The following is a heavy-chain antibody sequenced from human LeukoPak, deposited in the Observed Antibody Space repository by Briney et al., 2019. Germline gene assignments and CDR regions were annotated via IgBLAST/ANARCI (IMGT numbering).Heavy chain of an antibody. CDR3: ARVDTAMATVAFDI. V-gene: IGHV4-59*08. Sequence: SETLSLTCTVSGGSISSYYWSWIRQPPGKGLEWFGYIYYSGSTYYNPSLKSRVTISVDTSKNQFSLKLSSVTAADTAVYYCARVDTAMATVAFDIWGQGTMVTVSS. CDR2: IYYSGST. J-gene: IGHJ3*02. CDR1: GGSISSYY. D-gene: IGHD5-18*01.